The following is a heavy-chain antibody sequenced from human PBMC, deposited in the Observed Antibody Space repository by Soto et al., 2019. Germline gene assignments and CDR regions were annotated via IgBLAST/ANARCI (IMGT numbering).Heavy chain of an antibody. J-gene: IGHJ6*02. CDR3: ARHSPAPNYYYYGMDV. Sequence: GESLKISCKGSGYSFTSYWISWVRQMPGKGLEWMGRIDPGDSDTRYSPSFQGQVTISADKSISTAYLQWSSLKASDTAMYYCARHSPAPNYYYYGMDVWGQGTTVTVSS. CDR2: IDPGDSDT. CDR1: GYSFTSYW. V-gene: IGHV5-51*01.